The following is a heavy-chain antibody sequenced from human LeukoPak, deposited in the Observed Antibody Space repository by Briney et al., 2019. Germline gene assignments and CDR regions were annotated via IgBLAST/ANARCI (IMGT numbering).Heavy chain of an antibody. V-gene: IGHV4-30-2*01. CDR2: IYHSGST. Sequence: PSQTLSLTCAVSGGSISSGGYSWSWIRQPPGKGLEWIGYIYHSGSTNYNPSLKSRVTISVDTSKNQFSLKLSSVTAADTAVYYCAREGLQQLKTFDYWGQGTLVTVSS. D-gene: IGHD6-13*01. CDR1: GGSISSGGYS. CDR3: AREGLQQLKTFDY. J-gene: IGHJ4*02.